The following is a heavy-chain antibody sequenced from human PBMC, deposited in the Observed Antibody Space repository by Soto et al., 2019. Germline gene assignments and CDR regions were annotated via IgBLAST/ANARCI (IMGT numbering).Heavy chain of an antibody. Sequence: GKGLEWMGRIDPSDSYTNYSPSFQGHVTISADKSISTAYLQWSSLKASDTAMYYCARLPITMVRGVINQIDYWGQGTLVTVSS. CDR3: ARLPITMVRGVINQIDY. J-gene: IGHJ4*02. D-gene: IGHD3-10*01. CDR2: IDPSDSYT. V-gene: IGHV5-10-1*01.